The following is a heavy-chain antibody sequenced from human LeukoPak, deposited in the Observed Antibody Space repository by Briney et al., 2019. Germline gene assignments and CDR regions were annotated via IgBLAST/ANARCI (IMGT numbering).Heavy chain of an antibody. V-gene: IGHV4-59*01. Sequence: SETLSLTCAVYGGSISSYYWSWIRQPPGKGLEWIGYIYYSGGTNYNPSLKSRVTISVDTSKKQFSLKLSSVTAADTAVYYCARLTGYSSESWFDPWGQGTLVTVSS. CDR2: IYYSGGT. D-gene: IGHD3-9*01. CDR3: ARLTGYSSESWFDP. J-gene: IGHJ5*02. CDR1: GGSISSYY.